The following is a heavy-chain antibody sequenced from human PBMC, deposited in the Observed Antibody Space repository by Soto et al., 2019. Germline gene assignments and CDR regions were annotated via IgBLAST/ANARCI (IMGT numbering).Heavy chain of an antibody. Sequence: QVQLVQSGAEVKKPGASVKVSCKTSGYSFTSYGISWVRQAPGQGLEWMGWISGYNGNTNYAQKLQGRVTMTIATSKSKGYMELRSLRSDDTAVYYCARESRDTSGWKEGYWGQGTLVTVSS. J-gene: IGHJ4*02. CDR3: ARESRDTSGWKEGY. V-gene: IGHV1-18*01. CDR1: GYSFTSYG. CDR2: ISGYNGNT. D-gene: IGHD6-19*01.